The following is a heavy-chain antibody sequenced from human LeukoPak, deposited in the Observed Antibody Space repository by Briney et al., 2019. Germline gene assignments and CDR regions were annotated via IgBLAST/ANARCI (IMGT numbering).Heavy chain of an antibody. CDR2: VRFDGSYY. D-gene: IGHD4/OR15-4a*01. CDR3: ARVSVSAKYYFYSMDL. Sequence: GGSLGLSCVASGFSFSSYDMHWVRQAPGKGLEWVAFVRFDGSYYYHSDSVKGRFTISRDNPRNTLFLQMNSLRVEDTALYYCARVSVSAKYYFYSMDLWGTGTTVTVSS. V-gene: IGHV3-30*02. CDR1: GFSFSSYD. J-gene: IGHJ6*03.